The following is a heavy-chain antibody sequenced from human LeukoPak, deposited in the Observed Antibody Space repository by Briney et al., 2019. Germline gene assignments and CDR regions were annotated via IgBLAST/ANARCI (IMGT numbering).Heavy chain of an antibody. D-gene: IGHD4-11*01. Sequence: PGGSLRLSCEASEFTFSSYWMSWVRQAPGKGLEWVANIKQDGSEKYYVDSVKGRFTISRDNAKNSLYLQMNSLRAEDTAVYYCAREGHLQRNYYYYYYYMDVWGKGTTVTVSS. CDR2: IKQDGSEK. J-gene: IGHJ6*03. V-gene: IGHV3-7*01. CDR1: EFTFSSYW. CDR3: AREGHLQRNYYYYYYYMDV.